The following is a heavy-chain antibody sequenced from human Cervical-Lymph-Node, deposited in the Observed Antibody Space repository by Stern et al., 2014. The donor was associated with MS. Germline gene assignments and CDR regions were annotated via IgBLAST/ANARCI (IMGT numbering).Heavy chain of an antibody. V-gene: IGHV1-69*01. CDR2: IIPIVGTA. J-gene: IGHJ4*02. Sequence: VQLVQSGAEVKKPGSSVKVSCTASGGTFSFYAINWVRQAPGQWPEWMGGIIPIVGTANYAQHLQGRVTISADESTNKAYMELSSLRSEDTAVYYCARDRRHFDTSGGYYFDSWGQGTLVTVSS. CDR1: GGTFSFYA. D-gene: IGHD3-22*01. CDR3: ARDRRHFDTSGGYYFDS.